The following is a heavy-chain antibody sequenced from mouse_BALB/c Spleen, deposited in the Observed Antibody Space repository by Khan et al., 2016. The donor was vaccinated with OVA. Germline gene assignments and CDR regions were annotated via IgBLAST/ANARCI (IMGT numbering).Heavy chain of an antibody. V-gene: IGHV1-7*01. CDR2: INPTSGYT. CDR1: GYTFTSYW. J-gene: IGHJ2*01. Sequence: VQLQESGAELAKPGASVKMSCTASGYTFTSYWMHWIKQRPGQGLEWIGYINPTSGYTDYNQKFKDKATLTAVKSSSTAYMQLSSLTSDDSAVYYCARDRIDYWGQGTALTVSS. CDR3: ARDRIDY.